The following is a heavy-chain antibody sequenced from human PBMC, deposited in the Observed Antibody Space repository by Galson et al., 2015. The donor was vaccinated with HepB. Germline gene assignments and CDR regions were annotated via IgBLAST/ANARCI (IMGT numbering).Heavy chain of an antibody. CDR3: AKDLEYYDILTGSKGIDY. J-gene: IGHJ4*02. CDR2: ISGSGDSI. V-gene: IGHV3-23*01. Sequence: SLRLSCAASGFTFSSYAMNWVRQAPGKGLEWASAISGSGDSIYYADSVKGRFTISRDNSKNTLSLQMNSLRDEDTAVYYCAKDLEYYDILTGSKGIDYWGQGILVTVSS. D-gene: IGHD3-9*01. CDR1: GFTFSSYA.